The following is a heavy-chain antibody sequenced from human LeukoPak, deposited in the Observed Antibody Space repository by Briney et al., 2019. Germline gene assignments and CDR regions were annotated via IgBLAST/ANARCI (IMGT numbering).Heavy chain of an antibody. D-gene: IGHD1-26*01. V-gene: IGHV1-2*02. Sequence: ASVKVSCKASGYTFTGYYMHWVRQAPGQGLEWMGWINPNSGGTNYAQKFQGRVTMTRDTSISTAYMELSRLRSDDTAVYYCASTQVGATTGWYFDLWGRGTLVTVSS. J-gene: IGHJ2*01. CDR1: GYTFTGYY. CDR3: ASTQVGATTGWYFDL. CDR2: INPNSGGT.